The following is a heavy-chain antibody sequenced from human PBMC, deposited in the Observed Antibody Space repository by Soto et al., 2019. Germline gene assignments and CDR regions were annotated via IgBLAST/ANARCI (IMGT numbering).Heavy chain of an antibody. CDR3: ARTGTEPYYFDY. D-gene: IGHD1-1*01. CDR1: GGSISSGGYY. Sequence: PSETLSLTCTVSGGSISSGGYYWSWIRQHPGKGLEWIGYIYYSGSTYYNPSLKSRVTISVGTSKNQFSLKLSSVTAADTAVYYCARTGTEPYYFDYWGQGTLVTVSS. V-gene: IGHV4-31*03. CDR2: IYYSGST. J-gene: IGHJ4*02.